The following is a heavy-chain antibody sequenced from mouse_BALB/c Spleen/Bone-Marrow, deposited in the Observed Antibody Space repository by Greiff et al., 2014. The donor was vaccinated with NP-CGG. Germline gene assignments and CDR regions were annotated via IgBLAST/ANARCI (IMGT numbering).Heavy chain of an antibody. CDR1: GFNIKDTY. CDR2: IDPENGNI. Sequence: EVQLQQSGAELVKPGASVKLSCTASGFNIKDTYIHWVKRRPEQGLEWIGRIDPENGNIKYDPKFQVKATITADTSSNTAYLQLSSLASEYTAVYYCTRGGFDFWGQGTTLTVSS. CDR3: TRGGFDF. J-gene: IGHJ2*01. V-gene: IGHV14-3*02.